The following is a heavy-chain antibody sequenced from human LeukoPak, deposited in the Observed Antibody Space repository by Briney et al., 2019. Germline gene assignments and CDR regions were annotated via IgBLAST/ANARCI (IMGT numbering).Heavy chain of an antibody. J-gene: IGHJ4*02. V-gene: IGHV3-48*01. CDR1: GFTFSSYS. D-gene: IGHD6-6*01. CDR3: ARDRGIAARNYFDY. CDR2: ISSSSSTI. Sequence: GGSLRLSCAASGFTFSSYSMNWVRQAPGEGLEWVSYISSSSSTIYYADSVKGRFTISRDNAKNSLYLQMNSLRAEDTAVYYCARDRGIAARNYFDYWGQGTLVTVSS.